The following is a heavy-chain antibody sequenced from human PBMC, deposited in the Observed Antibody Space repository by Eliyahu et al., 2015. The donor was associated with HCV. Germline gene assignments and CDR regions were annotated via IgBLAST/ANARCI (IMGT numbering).Heavy chain of an antibody. V-gene: IGHV3-30*03. CDR1: GFXFSSYG. CDR3: AGSVRGVTKSPDY. Sequence: QVQLVESGGGVVQPGRSLRLSCAASGFXFSSYGMHWVRQAPGKGLEWVAVISYDGSNKYYADSVKGRFTISRDNSKNTLYLQMNSLRAEDTAVYYCAGSVRGVTKSPDYWGQGTLVTVSS. CDR2: ISYDGSNK. J-gene: IGHJ4*02. D-gene: IGHD3-10*01.